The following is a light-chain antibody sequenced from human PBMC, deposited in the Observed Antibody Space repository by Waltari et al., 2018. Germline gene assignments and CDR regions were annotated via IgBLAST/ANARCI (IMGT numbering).Light chain of an antibody. CDR2: DTR. CDR1: PGAVPSGHY. Sequence: QAVVTQEPSLTVSPGGTVTLTCASSPGAVPSGHYPYWFQQRPGQAPRTLIYDTRNKHSWTPARFSGSLLGDKAALTLSGAQPEDEAEYYCLLSYSGGRQVFGGGTKLTVL. CDR3: LLSYSGGRQV. J-gene: IGLJ3*02. V-gene: IGLV7-46*01.